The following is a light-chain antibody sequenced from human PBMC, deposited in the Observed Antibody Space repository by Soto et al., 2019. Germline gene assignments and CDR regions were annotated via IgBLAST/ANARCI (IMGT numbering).Light chain of an antibody. Sequence: DIQLTQSPSFLSASVGDRVTIACRASQGISTYLAWYQQKPGKAPKLLIYAASTLQSGVPSRFSGSGSGTEFTITISSLQPEDFATYYCQHRNDYPRTFGQGTKVEI. CDR2: AAS. CDR3: QHRNDYPRT. CDR1: QGISTY. J-gene: IGKJ1*01. V-gene: IGKV1-9*01.